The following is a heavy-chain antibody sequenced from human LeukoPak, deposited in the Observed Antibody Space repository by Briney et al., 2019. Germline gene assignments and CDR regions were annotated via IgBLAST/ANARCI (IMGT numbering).Heavy chain of an antibody. CDR1: GFTVSSNY. CDR2: IYSGGNT. CDR3: ALSFYYYVTFDI. V-gene: IGHV3-66*01. D-gene: IGHD3-10*02. J-gene: IGHJ3*02. Sequence: PGGSLRLSCAASGFTVSSNYMSWVRQAPGKGLEWVSLIYSGGNTYYADSVKGRFTISRDNAKNPLYLQMNSLRAEDTAVYYCALSFYYYVTFDIWGQGTMVTVSS.